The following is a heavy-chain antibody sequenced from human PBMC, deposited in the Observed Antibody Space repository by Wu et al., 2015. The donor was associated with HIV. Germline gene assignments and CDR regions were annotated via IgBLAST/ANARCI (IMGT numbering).Heavy chain of an antibody. J-gene: IGHJ3*02. Sequence: QDQLVQSGDEVRKPGASVKVSCKASGYTFITYAISWVRQVPGQGLEWMGLISAYHGKADYAQKFQDRVTLTTDTATATAYMELRSLTSDDTVRFIFVSRDMPSIYDSSGHKSLDIWGQGTVVAVSS. V-gene: IGHV1-18*04. CDR1: GYTFITYA. CDR2: ISAYHGKA. D-gene: IGHD3-22*01. CDR3: VSRDMPSIYDSSGHKSLDI.